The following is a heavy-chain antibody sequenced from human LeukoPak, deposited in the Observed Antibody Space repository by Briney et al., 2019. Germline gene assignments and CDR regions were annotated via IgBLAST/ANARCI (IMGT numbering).Heavy chain of an antibody. D-gene: IGHD3-22*01. V-gene: IGHV3-30*02. J-gene: IGHJ4*02. Sequence: GGSLRLSCAASGFTFSSYGMLWVRQAPGKGLEWVAFIRYDGSNKYYVDSVKGRFTISRDNSKNILYLQMNSLRAEDTAVYYCAKEIDTSGYSPFDYWGQGTLVTVSS. CDR1: GFTFSSYG. CDR2: IRYDGSNK. CDR3: AKEIDTSGYSPFDY.